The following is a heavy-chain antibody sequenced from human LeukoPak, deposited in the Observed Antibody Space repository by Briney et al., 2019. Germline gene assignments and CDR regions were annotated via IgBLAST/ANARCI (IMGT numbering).Heavy chain of an antibody. CDR3: ARDAPFYYDSTPRRRYAFDI. V-gene: IGHV3-53*01. J-gene: IGHJ3*02. Sequence: PGGSLRLSCAASGFTVSSNYMSWVRQAPGKGLEWVSAIYSGGSTYYADSVKGRFTISRDNSKNTLYLQMNSLRAEDTAVYYCARDAPFYYDSTPRRRYAFDIWGQGTMVTVSS. CDR1: GFTVSSNY. CDR2: IYSGGST. D-gene: IGHD3-22*01.